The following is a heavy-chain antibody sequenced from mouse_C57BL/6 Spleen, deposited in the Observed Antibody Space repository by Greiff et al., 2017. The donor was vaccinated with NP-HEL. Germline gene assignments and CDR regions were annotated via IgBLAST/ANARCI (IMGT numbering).Heavy chain of an antibody. J-gene: IGHJ2*01. Sequence: VQLQQPGAELVKPGASVKLSCKASGYTFTSYWMQWVKQRPGQGLEWIGEIDPSDSYTNYNQKFKGKATLTVDTSSSTAYMQLSSLTSEDSAVYYCARELNWDGSDYWGQGTTLTVSS. V-gene: IGHV1-50*01. CDR1: GYTFTSYW. D-gene: IGHD4-1*01. CDR3: ARELNWDGSDY. CDR2: IDPSDSYT.